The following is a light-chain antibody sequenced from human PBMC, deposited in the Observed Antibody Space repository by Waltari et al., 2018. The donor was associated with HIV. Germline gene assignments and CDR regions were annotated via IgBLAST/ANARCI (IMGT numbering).Light chain of an antibody. J-gene: IGLJ2*01. CDR1: NSDIGTYDY. Sequence: QSALTQPPSASGSPGQSVTLSCTGTNSDIGTYDYFPWYQQHPGKAPTLVISEVTKRPSGVSDRFSGSKSGNTAFLTVSGLQAEDEADYYCSSFANRDGFYVLFGGGTRLTVL. CDR3: SSFANRDGFYVL. CDR2: EVT. V-gene: IGLV2-8*01.